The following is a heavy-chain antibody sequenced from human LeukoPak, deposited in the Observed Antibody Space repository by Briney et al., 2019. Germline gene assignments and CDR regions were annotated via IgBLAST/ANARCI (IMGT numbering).Heavy chain of an antibody. CDR1: GFTFSNYN. CDR3: ARIDAFDI. CDR2: ISSRGSYT. J-gene: IGHJ3*02. Sequence: NPGGSLRLSCAASGFTFSNYNMNWVRQAPEKGLEWVSYISSRGSYTYYADSVKGRLTISRDNAKNSLYLQMNSLRAEDTAVYYCARIDAFDIWGQGTMVTVSS. V-gene: IGHV3-21*04.